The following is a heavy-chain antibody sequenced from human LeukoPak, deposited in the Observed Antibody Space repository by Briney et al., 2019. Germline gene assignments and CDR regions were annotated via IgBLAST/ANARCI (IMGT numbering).Heavy chain of an antibody. D-gene: IGHD3-10*01. V-gene: IGHV4-59*01. CDR2: IYYSGNT. J-gene: IGHJ4*02. Sequence: SETLSLTCTVSGGSIINYYWSWIRQPPGKGLEWIGFIYYSGNTNYNPSLKSRVTLSVDTSKNQFSLKLSSMTAADTAVYYCARGALLWFGERMEYYFDYWGQGTLLTVSS. CDR3: ARGALLWFGERMEYYFDY. CDR1: GGSIINYY.